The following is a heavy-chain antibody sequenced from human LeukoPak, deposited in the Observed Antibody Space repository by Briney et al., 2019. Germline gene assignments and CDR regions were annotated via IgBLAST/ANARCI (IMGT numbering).Heavy chain of an antibody. J-gene: IGHJ4*02. Sequence: SETLSLTCTVSGGSISSSSYYWGWIRQPPGKGLEWIGSIYYSGSTYYNPSLKSRLTISVDTSKNQFSLKLTSVTAADTAVYYCAREYGGVPAAMNYFDYWGQGTLVTVSS. CDR2: IYYSGST. V-gene: IGHV4-39*02. CDR3: AREYGGVPAAMNYFDY. CDR1: GGSISSSSYY. D-gene: IGHD2-2*01.